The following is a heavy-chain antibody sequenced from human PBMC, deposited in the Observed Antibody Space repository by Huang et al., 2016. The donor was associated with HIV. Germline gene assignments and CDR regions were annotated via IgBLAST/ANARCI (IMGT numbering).Heavy chain of an antibody. J-gene: IGHJ3*02. D-gene: IGHD5-12*01. Sequence: EVQLVESGGGLIQPGGSLRLSCAASGFTFSRNYMSWVRKAPVKGRACVSVINSDCITYYAESVKGRFTIYRDIFKNPLYLQVISLRAEDAAVYYCVRDSTYDGYVAFDICGQGTMVTVSS. CDR3: VRDSTYDGYVAFDI. CDR2: INSDCIT. CDR1: GFTFSRNY. V-gene: IGHV3-53*01.